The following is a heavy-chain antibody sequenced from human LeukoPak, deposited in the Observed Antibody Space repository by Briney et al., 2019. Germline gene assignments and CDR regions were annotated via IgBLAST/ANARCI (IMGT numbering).Heavy chain of an antibody. CDR1: GGSFSGDY. CDR3: ARRGYGDSPFDY. CDR2: INHSGST. Sequence: SETLSLTCAVYGGSFSGDYWSWIRQPPGKGLEWIGEINHSGSTNYNPSLKSRVTISVDTSKNQFSLKLSSVTAADTAVYYCARRGYGDSPFDYWGQGTLVTVSS. V-gene: IGHV4-34*01. D-gene: IGHD4-17*01. J-gene: IGHJ4*02.